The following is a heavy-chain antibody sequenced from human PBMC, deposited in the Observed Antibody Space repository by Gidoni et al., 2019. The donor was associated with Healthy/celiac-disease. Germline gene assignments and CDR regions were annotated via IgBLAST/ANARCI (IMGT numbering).Heavy chain of an antibody. CDR2: INHSGST. J-gene: IGHJ4*02. CDR3: ARGPKGSRTYFDY. Sequence: LEWIGEINHSGSTNYNPSLKSRVTISVDTSKNQFSLKLSSVTAADTAVYYCARGPKGSRTYFDYWGQGTLVTVSS. V-gene: IGHV4-34*01.